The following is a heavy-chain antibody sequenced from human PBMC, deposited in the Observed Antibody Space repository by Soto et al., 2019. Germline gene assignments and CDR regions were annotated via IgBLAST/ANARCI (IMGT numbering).Heavy chain of an antibody. Sequence: SETLSLTCSVSGGSISSGGHYWSWIRQHPGKGLEWIGYIFYSGNTYYNPSLKSRIILSVDTSKNQFSLKLSSVTAADTAIYYCARVVDASGPYFDSWGQGTPVTVS. CDR1: GGSISSGGHY. CDR3: ARVVDASGPYFDS. CDR2: IFYSGNT. D-gene: IGHD2-15*01. J-gene: IGHJ4*02. V-gene: IGHV4-31*03.